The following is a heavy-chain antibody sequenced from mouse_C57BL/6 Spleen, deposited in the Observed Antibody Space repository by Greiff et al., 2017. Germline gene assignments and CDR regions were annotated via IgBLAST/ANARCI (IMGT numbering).Heavy chain of an antibody. Sequence: EVKLMESGGGLVKPGGSLKLSCAASGFTFSSYAMSWVRQTPEKRLEWVATISDGGSYTYYPDNVKGRFTISRDNAKNNLYLQMSHLKSEDTAMYYCARGTYYYGSALAYWGQGTLVTVSA. J-gene: IGHJ3*01. CDR1: GFTFSSYA. D-gene: IGHD1-1*01. CDR2: ISDGGSYT. CDR3: ARGTYYYGSALAY. V-gene: IGHV5-4*03.